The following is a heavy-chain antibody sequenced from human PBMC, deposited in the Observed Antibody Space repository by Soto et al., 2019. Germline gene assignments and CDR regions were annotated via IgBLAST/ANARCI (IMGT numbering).Heavy chain of an antibody. D-gene: IGHD3-10*01. V-gene: IGHV4-31*03. CDR1: GGSISSGGYY. J-gene: IGHJ4*02. CDR2: IYYSGST. Sequence: QVQLQESGPGLVKPSQTLSLTCTVSGGSISSGGYYWSWIRQHPGKGLEWIGYIYYSGSTYYNPSLKSRVTISVDTSKTQFSLKLCSVTAADTAVYFCARVLLWFGEPYYFDYWGQGTLVTVSS. CDR3: ARVLLWFGEPYYFDY.